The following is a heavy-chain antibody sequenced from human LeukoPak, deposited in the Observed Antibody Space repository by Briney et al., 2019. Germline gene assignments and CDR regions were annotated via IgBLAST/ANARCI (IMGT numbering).Heavy chain of an antibody. Sequence: GGSLRLSCAASGFTVSSNDMSWVRQAPGKGLECISVIYSGGSTDYADSVKGRFTISRDNAKNSLYLQMISLRAEDTALYYCARGRSTYYYDSNGYPFDYWGQGTLVTVSS. J-gene: IGHJ4*01. D-gene: IGHD3-22*01. CDR2: IYSGGST. CDR3: ARGRSTYYYDSNGYPFDY. V-gene: IGHV3-53*01. CDR1: GFTVSSND.